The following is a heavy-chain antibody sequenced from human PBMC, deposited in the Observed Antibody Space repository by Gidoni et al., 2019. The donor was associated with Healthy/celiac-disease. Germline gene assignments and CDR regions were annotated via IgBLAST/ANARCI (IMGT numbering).Heavy chain of an antibody. J-gene: IGHJ2*01. D-gene: IGHD3-22*01. CDR2: IYPGDSDT. CDR3: ARRASQDYYDSSGYYPYWYFDL. V-gene: IGHV5-51*03. CDR1: GYSFTSYW. Sequence: EVQLVQSGAEVKKPGESLKISCKGSGYSFTSYWIGWVRQMPGKGLEWMGIIYPGDSDTRYSPSFQGQVTISADKSISTAYLQWSSLKASDTAMYYCARRASQDYYDSSGYYPYWYFDLWGRGTLVTVSS.